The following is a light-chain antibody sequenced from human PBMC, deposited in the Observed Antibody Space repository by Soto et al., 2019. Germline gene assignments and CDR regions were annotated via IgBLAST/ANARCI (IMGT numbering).Light chain of an antibody. CDR1: SSNIGAGYD. CDR2: GNS. J-gene: IGLJ2*01. Sequence: QAVVTQPPSVSGAPGQRVTISCTGSSSNIGAGYDVHWYQQLPGTAPKLLIYGNSNRPSGVPDRFSGSKSGTSASLAITGLQAEDEADYYCQSDDSSLSVAFGGGTQLTVL. CDR3: QSDDSSLSVA. V-gene: IGLV1-40*01.